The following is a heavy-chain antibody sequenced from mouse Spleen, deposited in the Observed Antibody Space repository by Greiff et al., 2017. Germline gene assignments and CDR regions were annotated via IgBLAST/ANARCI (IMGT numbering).Heavy chain of an antibody. CDR3: TRTARATFAY. CDR2: IYPGSGST. V-gene: IGHV1-55*01. D-gene: IGHD3-2*01. J-gene: IGHJ3*01. CDR1: GYTFTSYW. Sequence: QVQLQQPGAELVKPGASVKMSCKASGYTFTSYWITWVKQRPGQGLEWIGDIYPGSGSTNYNEKFKSKATMTADTSSNTAYLQLSSLTSEDTAVYYCTRTARATFAYWGQGTLVTVSA.